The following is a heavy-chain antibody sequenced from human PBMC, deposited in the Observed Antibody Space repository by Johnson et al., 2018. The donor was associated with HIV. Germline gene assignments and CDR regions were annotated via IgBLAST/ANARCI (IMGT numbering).Heavy chain of an antibody. J-gene: IGHJ3*02. V-gene: IGHV3-33*06. D-gene: IGHD3-3*01. CDR1: GFTFSSYG. CDR2: IWDDGSNK. Sequence: QVQLVESGGGVVQPGRSLRLSCAASGFTFSSYGMHWVRQAPGKGLEWVAVIWDDGSNKYYADSVKGRFTISRDNSKNTLYLQMNRLRADDTALYYCAKEGLSGENYDFWSGQGDAFDIWGQGTMVPVSS. CDR3: AKEGLSGENYDFWSGQGDAFDI.